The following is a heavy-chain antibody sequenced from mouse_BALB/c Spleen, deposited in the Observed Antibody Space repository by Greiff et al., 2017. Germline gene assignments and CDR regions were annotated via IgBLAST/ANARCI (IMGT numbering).Heavy chain of an antibody. CDR3: ASYGSLYAMDY. CDR1: GFTFSSYG. J-gene: IGHJ4*01. V-gene: IGHV5-6-3*01. CDR2: INSNGGST. Sequence: EVHLVESGGGLVQPGGSLKLSCAASGFTFSSYGMSWVRQTPDKRLELVATINSNGGSTYYPDSVKGRFTISRDNAKNTLYLQMSSLKSEDTAMYYCASYGSLYAMDYWGQGTSVTVSS. D-gene: IGHD1-1*01.